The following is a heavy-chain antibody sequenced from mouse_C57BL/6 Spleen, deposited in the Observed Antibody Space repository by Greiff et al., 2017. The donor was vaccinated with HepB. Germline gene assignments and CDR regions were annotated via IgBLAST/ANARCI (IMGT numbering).Heavy chain of an antibody. D-gene: IGHD2-4*01. CDR1: GYAFSSSW. CDR3: ARSYYDFPLAMDY. V-gene: IGHV1-82*01. CDR2: IYPGDGDT. J-gene: IGHJ4*01. Sequence: QVQLQQSGPELVKPGASVKISCKASGYAFSSSWMNWVKQRPGKGLEWIGRIYPGDGDTNYNGKFKGKATLTADKSSSTAYMQLSSLTSEDSAVYFCARSYYDFPLAMDYWGQGTSVTVSS.